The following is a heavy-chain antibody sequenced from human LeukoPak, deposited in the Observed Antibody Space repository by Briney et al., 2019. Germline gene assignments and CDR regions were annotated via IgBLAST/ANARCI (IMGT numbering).Heavy chain of an antibody. V-gene: IGHV5-51*01. J-gene: IGHJ6*02. CDR3: AILGEMITFGGIIVTRKNYYYYYGMDV. CDR2: IYPGDFDT. Sequence: GESLKISCKGSGYSFTNYWIGWVRQMPGKGLEWMGIIYPGDFDTRYSPSFQGQVTISADKSISTAYLQWSSLKASDTAMYYCAILGEMITFGGIIVTRKNYYYYYGMDVWGQGTTVTVSS. CDR1: GYSFTNYW. D-gene: IGHD3-16*02.